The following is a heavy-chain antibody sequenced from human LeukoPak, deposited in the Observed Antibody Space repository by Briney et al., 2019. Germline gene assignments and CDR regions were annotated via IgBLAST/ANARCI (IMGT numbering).Heavy chain of an antibody. D-gene: IGHD2-2*02. Sequence: ASVKVSCKASGGTFTSYAISWVRQAPGQGLEWMGRIIPIRGIANYAQKFQGRVTITADTSTSTAYMELSSLRSEDTAVYYCARDVGDCSSTSCNTIYHGMDVWGQGTTVTVSS. CDR3: ARDVGDCSSTSCNTIYHGMDV. V-gene: IGHV1-69*04. CDR1: GGTFTSYA. J-gene: IGHJ6*02. CDR2: IIPIRGIA.